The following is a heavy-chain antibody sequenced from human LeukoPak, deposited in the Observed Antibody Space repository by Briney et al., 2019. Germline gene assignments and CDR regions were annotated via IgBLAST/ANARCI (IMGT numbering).Heavy chain of an antibody. J-gene: IGHJ4*02. CDR1: GFSFNSYAM. CDR2: IYNGATI. CDR3: AREGGTGWPPDLWDF. D-gene: IGHD6-19*01. V-gene: IGHV4-4*02. Sequence: GSLTLSCEVSGFSFNSYAMSWVRQPPGKGLEWVGTIYNGATIYYNPSLRSRVSLSADTSKNQFSLKLNSVTAADTAVYYCAREGGTGWPPDLWDFWGQGTLVTVSS.